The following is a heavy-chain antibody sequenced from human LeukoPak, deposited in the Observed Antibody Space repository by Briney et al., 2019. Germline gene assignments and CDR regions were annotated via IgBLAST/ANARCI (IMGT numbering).Heavy chain of an antibody. V-gene: IGHV3-21*01. CDR2: ISSSSSYI. CDR1: GFTFSSYS. Sequence: GGSLRLSCAASGFTFSSYSMNWVRQAPGKGLEWVSSISSSSSYIYYADSVKGRFTISRDNAKNSLYLQMNSLRAEDTAVYYCARDREVYYDILTGYPMGGYFDYWGQGTLVTVSS. CDR3: ARDREVYYDILTGYPMGGYFDY. J-gene: IGHJ4*02. D-gene: IGHD3-9*01.